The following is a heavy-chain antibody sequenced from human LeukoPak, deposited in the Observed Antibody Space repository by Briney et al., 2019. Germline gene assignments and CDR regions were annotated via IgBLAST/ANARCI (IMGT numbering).Heavy chain of an antibody. CDR3: AKAQSYYGSGSYYDY. CDR2: IRYDGDNK. Sequence: GGSLRLSCAASGFTFSSYGMHWVRQAPGKGLEWVAFIRYDGDNKYYADSVKGRFTIPRDNSKNTLYLQMNSLRAEDTAVYYCAKAQSYYGSGSYYDYWGQGILVTVSS. J-gene: IGHJ4*02. D-gene: IGHD3-10*01. V-gene: IGHV3-30*02. CDR1: GFTFSSYG.